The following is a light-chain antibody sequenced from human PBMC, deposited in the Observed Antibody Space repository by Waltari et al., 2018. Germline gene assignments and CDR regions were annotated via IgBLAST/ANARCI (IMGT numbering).Light chain of an antibody. Sequence: DIQMTQSPSSLSASVGDRLTITSRASQTISDYLNWYQHKPGTAPNLLIYAASSLQSGVPSRFSGSGSGTDFTLTISSLQPEDFATYYCQQSYSAPPTFGQGTKVEIK. CDR3: QQSYSAPPT. J-gene: IGKJ1*01. V-gene: IGKV1-39*01. CDR2: AAS. CDR1: QTISDY.